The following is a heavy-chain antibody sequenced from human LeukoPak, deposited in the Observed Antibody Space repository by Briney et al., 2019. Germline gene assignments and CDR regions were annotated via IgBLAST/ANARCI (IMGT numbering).Heavy chain of an antibody. D-gene: IGHD3-3*01. Sequence: GGSLRLSCAASGFTFSSYSMNWVRQAPGKGLEWVSYISSSSSTIYYADFVKGRFTISRDNAKNSLYLKMNSLRAEDTAVYYCARDRVFWSGYYIDYWGQGTLVTVSS. J-gene: IGHJ4*02. CDR3: ARDRVFWSGYYIDY. V-gene: IGHV3-48*04. CDR1: GFTFSSYS. CDR2: ISSSSSTI.